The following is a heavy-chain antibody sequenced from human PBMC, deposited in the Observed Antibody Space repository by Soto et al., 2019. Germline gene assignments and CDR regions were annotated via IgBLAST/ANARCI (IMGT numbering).Heavy chain of an antibody. CDR3: ARHYCSGGTCLFGP. J-gene: IGHJ5*02. V-gene: IGHV3-7*01. CDR2: IKQDGSEK. D-gene: IGHD2-15*01. CDR1: GFTFSSYW. Sequence: GGSLRLSCAASGFTFSSYWMSWVRQAPGKGLEWVANIKQDGSEKYYVDSVKGRFTISRDNTKNSLYLQMNSLRAEDTAVYYCARHYCSGGTCLFGPWGQGTLVTVSS.